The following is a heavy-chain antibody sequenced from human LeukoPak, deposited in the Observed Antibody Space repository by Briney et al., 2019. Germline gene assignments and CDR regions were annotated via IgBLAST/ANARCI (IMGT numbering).Heavy chain of an antibody. D-gene: IGHD2-21*02. J-gene: IGHJ4*02. CDR2: NKSKTDSGTT. CDR3: TTEGDPYCGGDCYFFDY. V-gene: IGHV3-15*01. Sequence: GGSLRLSCAASGFTFSNAWTSWVRQAPGEGLEWLGRNKSKTDSGTTDYGAPVKGRFTISRDDSKNTLYLQMNSLKTEDTAVYYCTTEGDPYCGGDCYFFDYWGQGTLVTVSS. CDR1: GFTFSNAW.